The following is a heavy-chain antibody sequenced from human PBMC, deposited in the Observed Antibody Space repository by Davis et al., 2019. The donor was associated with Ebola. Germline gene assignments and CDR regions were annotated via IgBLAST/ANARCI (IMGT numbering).Heavy chain of an antibody. J-gene: IGHJ4*02. D-gene: IGHD3-22*01. Sequence: GESLKISCKGSGYSFTNYWIGWVRQMPGKGLEWMGIIFPGDSDIRYSPSFQGQVTISADESISSAYLQWSSLKASDTAMYYCARPSSGYEASFDYWGQGTLVTVSS. CDR2: IFPGDSDI. V-gene: IGHV5-51*01. CDR1: GYSFTNYW. CDR3: ARPSSGYEASFDY.